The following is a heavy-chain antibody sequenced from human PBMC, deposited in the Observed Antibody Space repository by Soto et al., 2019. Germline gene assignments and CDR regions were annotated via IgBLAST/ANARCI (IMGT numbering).Heavy chain of an antibody. CDR1: GFTFSSYG. CDR2: IWYDGSNK. J-gene: IGHJ5*02. V-gene: IGHV3-33*01. Sequence: GGSLRLSCAASGFTFSSYGMHWVRQAPGKGLGWVAVIWYDGSNKYYADSVKGRFTISRDNSKNTLYLQMNSLRAEDTAVYYCVIDVAATTEFDTWCQETLLTISS. CDR3: VIDVAATTEFDT. D-gene: IGHD6-25*01.